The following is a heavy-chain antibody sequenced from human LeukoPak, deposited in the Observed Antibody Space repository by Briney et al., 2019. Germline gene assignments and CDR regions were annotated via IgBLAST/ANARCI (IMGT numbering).Heavy chain of an antibody. D-gene: IGHD3-10*01. V-gene: IGHV4-39*07. CDR3: ARVGYGSGFWFDP. CDR2: IYYSGST. CDR1: GGSISSSSYY. Sequence: SETLSLTCTVSGGSISSSSYYWGWIRQPPGKGLEWIGSIYYSGSTYYNPSLKSRVTISVDTSKNQFSLKLSSVTAADTAVYYCARVGYGSGFWFDPWGQGTLVTVSS. J-gene: IGHJ5*02.